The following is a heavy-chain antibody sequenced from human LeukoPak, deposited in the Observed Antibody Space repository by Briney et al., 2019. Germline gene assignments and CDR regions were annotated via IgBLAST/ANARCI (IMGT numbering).Heavy chain of an antibody. CDR2: IKEDGSEK. CDR3: ARVDIGAYHLFDF. D-gene: IGHD3-22*01. V-gene: IGHV3-7*04. J-gene: IGHJ4*02. Sequence: GGSLRLSCAASGLTFSIYAMHWVREARGKGRECVAYIKEDGSEKYYVDSLKGRFTVSRDNANNSLYLQMNSLRVEDTAVYYCARVDIGAYHLFDFWGQGSLVTVSS. CDR1: GLTFSIYA.